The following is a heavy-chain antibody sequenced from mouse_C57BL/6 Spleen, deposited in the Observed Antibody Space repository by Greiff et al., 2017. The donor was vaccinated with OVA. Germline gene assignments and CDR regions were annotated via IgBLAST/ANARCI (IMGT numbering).Heavy chain of an antibody. J-gene: IGHJ2*01. V-gene: IGHV1-50*01. CDR2: IDPSDSYT. CDR1: GYTFTSYW. Sequence: QVQLQQPGAELVKPGASVKLSCKASGYTFTSYWMQWVKQRPGQGLEWIGEIDPSDSYTNYNQKFKGKATLTVDTSSSTAYMQLSSLTSEDSAVYYCARSHDYDGNYFDYWGQGTTLTVSS. CDR3: ARSHDYDGNYFDY. D-gene: IGHD2-4*01.